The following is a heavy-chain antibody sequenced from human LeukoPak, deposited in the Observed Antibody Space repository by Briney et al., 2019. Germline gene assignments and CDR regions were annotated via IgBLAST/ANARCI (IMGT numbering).Heavy chain of an antibody. V-gene: IGHV3-23*01. J-gene: IGHJ4*02. CDR1: GFTFSSYA. CDR2: ISGSGGST. D-gene: IGHD1-26*01. CDR3: AKSPQKVGATYFDY. Sequence: GGSLRLSCAASGFTFSSYAMSWVRQAPGKGLEWVSAISGSGGSTYYADSVKGRFTFSRDNSKNTLYLQMNSLRAEDTAVYYCAKSPQKVGATYFDYWGQGTLVTVSS.